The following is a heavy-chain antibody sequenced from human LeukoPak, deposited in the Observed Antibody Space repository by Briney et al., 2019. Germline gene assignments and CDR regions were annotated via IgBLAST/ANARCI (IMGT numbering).Heavy chain of an antibody. J-gene: IGHJ3*02. CDR3: ATEVGATVGAFDI. CDR1: GYTFTSYD. V-gene: IGHV1-24*01. D-gene: IGHD1-26*01. Sequence: ASVKVSCKASGYTFTSYDINWVRQAPGKGLEWMGGFDPEDGETIYAQKFQGRVTMTEDTSTDTAYMELSSLRSEDTAVYYCATEVGATVGAFDIWGQGTMVTVSS. CDR2: FDPEDGET.